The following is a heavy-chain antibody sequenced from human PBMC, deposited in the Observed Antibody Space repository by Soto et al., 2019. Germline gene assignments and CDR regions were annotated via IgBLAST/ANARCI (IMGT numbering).Heavy chain of an antibody. CDR2: ISTSSRAI. CDR1: GFTFSSYD. J-gene: IGHJ6*03. CDR3: ARDRGYCNGASCYYMDV. Sequence: EVQLVESGGGLVQPGGSLRLSCAASGFTFSSYDMNWVRQAPGKGLEWISYISTSSRAIHYADSVKGRFTISRDNVKNSLYLQMNSLRDEDTAVYYCARDRGYCNGASCYYMDVWGKGTTGTVSS. V-gene: IGHV3-48*02. D-gene: IGHD2-15*01.